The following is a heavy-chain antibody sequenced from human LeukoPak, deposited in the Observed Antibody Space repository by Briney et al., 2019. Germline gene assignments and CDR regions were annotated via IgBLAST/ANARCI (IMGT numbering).Heavy chain of an antibody. V-gene: IGHV4-59*11. CDR2: IYYSGST. Sequence: PSETLSLTCTGSGGSISSHYWSWIRQPPGKGLEWIGYIYYSGSTNYNPSLKSRVTISVDTSKNQFSLKLRSVTAADTAVYYCARDEITMVRGVIRDDWFDPWGQGTLVTVSS. CDR1: GGSISSHY. D-gene: IGHD3-10*01. J-gene: IGHJ5*02. CDR3: ARDEITMVRGVIRDDWFDP.